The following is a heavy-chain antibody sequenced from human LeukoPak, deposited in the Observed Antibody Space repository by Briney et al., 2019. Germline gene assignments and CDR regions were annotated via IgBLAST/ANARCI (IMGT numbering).Heavy chain of an antibody. D-gene: IGHD3-22*01. V-gene: IGHV1-8*02. CDR1: GYTFSTYP. CDR3: AREYYDSSGYYPD. CDR2: MNPNSGNT. J-gene: IGHJ4*02. Sequence: ASVKVSCKASGYTFSTYPMNWVRQAPGQGLEWMGWMNPNSGNTGYAQKFQGRVTMTRNTSISTAYMELSSLRSEDTAVYYCAREYYDSSGYYPDWGQGTLVTVSS.